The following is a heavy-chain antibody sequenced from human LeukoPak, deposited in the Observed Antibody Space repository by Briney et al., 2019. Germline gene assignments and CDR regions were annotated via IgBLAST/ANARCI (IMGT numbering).Heavy chain of an antibody. Sequence: PGGSLRLSCAASGFTFSSYSMNWVRQAPGKGLEWVSSISSSSGYIYYAASLKGRFTISRDNAKNSLYLHLNSLRAEDTAVYYCARERYNWNYAFDYWGQGTLVTVSS. V-gene: IGHV3-21*01. CDR1: GFTFSSYS. CDR3: ARERYNWNYAFDY. J-gene: IGHJ4*02. CDR2: ISSSSGYI. D-gene: IGHD1-7*01.